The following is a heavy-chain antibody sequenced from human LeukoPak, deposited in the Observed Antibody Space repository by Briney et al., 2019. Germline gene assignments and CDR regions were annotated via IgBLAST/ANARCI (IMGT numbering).Heavy chain of an antibody. J-gene: IGHJ4*02. CDR3: ATYRRGYHDSSESYYFDY. Sequence: GGSLRLSCAASGNYWMHWVRQAPGKGLEWVSGISGSGDTTYYADSVKGRFTISRDNSKNTLYLQMNGLRAEDTAVYYCATYRRGYHDSSESYYFDYWGQGTLVTVSS. V-gene: IGHV3-23*01. CDR1: GNYW. CDR2: ISGSGDTT. D-gene: IGHD3-22*01.